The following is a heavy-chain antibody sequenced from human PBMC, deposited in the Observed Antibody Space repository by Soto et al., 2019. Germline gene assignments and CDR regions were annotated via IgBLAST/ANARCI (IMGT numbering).Heavy chain of an antibody. CDR2: ISAASNTI. CDR1: VLTFISSN. D-gene: IGHD3-22*01. J-gene: IGHJ3*02. CDR3: ARGGGAWLLLPFDI. Sequence: GWSLRLSCASSVLTFISSNMNWVRQAPGKGLEWLSYISAASNTIYYAESVKGRFTVSRDNAQNSLYLQMNSLSDEDTAVYFCARGGGAWLLLPFDIWGQGTMVTVSS. V-gene: IGHV3-48*02.